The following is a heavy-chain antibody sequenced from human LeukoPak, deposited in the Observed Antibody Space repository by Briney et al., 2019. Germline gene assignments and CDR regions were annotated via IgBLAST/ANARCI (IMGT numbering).Heavy chain of an antibody. Sequence: PSETLSLTCTVSGGSISSGGYYWSWIRQHPGKGLEWIGYIYYSGSTYYNPSLKSRVSISVDTSKNQFSLKLSSVTAADTAVYYCARDSQRPTGFDYWGQGTLVTVSS. D-gene: IGHD4-17*01. V-gene: IGHV4-31*03. J-gene: IGHJ4*02. CDR2: IYYSGST. CDR1: GGSISSGGYY. CDR3: ARDSQRPTGFDY.